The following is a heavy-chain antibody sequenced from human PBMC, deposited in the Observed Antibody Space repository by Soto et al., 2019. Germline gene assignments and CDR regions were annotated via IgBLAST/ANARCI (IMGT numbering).Heavy chain of an antibody. J-gene: IGHJ5*02. CDR1: GFTFSSYS. CDR3: AREAPLNWFDP. Sequence: PGGSLRLSCAASGFTFSSYSMNWVRQAPGKGLEWVSSISSSSSYMYYADSVKGRFTISRDNAKNSLYLQMNSLRAEDTAVYYCAREAPLNWFDPWGQGTLVTVSS. V-gene: IGHV3-21*01. CDR2: ISSSSSYM.